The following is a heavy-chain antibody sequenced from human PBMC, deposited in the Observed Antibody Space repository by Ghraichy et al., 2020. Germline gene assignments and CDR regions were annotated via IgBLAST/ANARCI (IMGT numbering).Heavy chain of an antibody. CDR3: ARRRKMHIVVVIAIGWFDP. Sequence: SETLSLTCAVYGGSFSGYYWSWIRQPPGKGLEWIGEINHSGSTNYNPSLKSRVTISVDTSKNQFSLKLSSVTAADTAVYYCARRRKMHIVVVIAIGWFDPCGQVTLVTVSS. D-gene: IGHD2-21*01. V-gene: IGHV4-34*01. J-gene: IGHJ5*02. CDR2: INHSGST. CDR1: GGSFSGYY.